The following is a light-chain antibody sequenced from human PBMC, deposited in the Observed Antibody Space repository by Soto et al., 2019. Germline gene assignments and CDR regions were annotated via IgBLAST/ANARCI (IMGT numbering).Light chain of an antibody. Sequence: QSALTQPRSVSGSPGQSVTISCTGTSSDVGGYNYVSWYQQHPDKAPKLMIYDVIQRPSGVPDRFSGSKSGNTASLTISGLQAEDEADYYCCSYAGSFTYVFGTGTQLTVL. CDR1: SSDVGGYNY. V-gene: IGLV2-11*01. CDR2: DVI. J-gene: IGLJ1*01. CDR3: CSYAGSFTYV.